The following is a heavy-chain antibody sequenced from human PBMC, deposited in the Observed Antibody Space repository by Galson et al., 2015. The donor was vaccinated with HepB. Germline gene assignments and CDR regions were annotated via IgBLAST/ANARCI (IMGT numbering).Heavy chain of an antibody. CDR2: ISGSGGST. V-gene: IGHV3-23*01. CDR3: AKGEGSSSWGGMDV. J-gene: IGHJ6*02. CDR1: GFTFSSYA. D-gene: IGHD6-13*01. Sequence: SLRLSCAASGFTFSSYAMSWVRQAPGKGLEWVPAISGSGGSTYYADSVKGRFTISRDNSKNTLYLQMNSLRAEDTAVYYCAKGEGSSSWGGMDVWGQGTTVTVSS.